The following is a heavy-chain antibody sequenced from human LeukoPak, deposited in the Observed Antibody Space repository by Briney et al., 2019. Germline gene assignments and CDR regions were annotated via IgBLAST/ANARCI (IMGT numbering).Heavy chain of an antibody. CDR3: VRVALYYYGSKSYCFFEH. J-gene: IGHJ4*03. D-gene: IGHD3-10*01. V-gene: IGHV3-7*01. Sequence: PGGSLRLPCAASGFTFTTYWLGWVRQPPGKGLEWVANIKQDGTEKYYVDSVKGRFTISRDNAKNSLYLQMNTLRVEDTAIYYCVRVALYYYGSKSYCFFEHWGQGTPVTASS. CDR2: IKQDGTEK. CDR1: GFTFTTYW.